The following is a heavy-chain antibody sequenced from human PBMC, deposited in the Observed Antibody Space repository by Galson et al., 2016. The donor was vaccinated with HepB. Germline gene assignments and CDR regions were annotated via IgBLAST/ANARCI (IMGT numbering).Heavy chain of an antibody. Sequence: SVKVSCKASGYTFTSYDIDWVRQAPGQGLEWMGWMNPNNGNTDYAQKFQGRVTMTRSTSTSTAYMELSSLRSEDTAVYYCARGSLGHNYYALDVWGQGTTVTVSS. J-gene: IGHJ6*02. CDR3: ARGSLGHNYYALDV. V-gene: IGHV1-8*01. CDR2: MNPNNGNT. CDR1: GYTFTSYD.